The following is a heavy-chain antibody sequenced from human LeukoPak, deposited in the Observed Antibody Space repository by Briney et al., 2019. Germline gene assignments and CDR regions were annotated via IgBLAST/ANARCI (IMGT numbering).Heavy chain of an antibody. CDR1: GFTFTTYW. Sequence: AGGSLRLSCAASGFTFTTYWMHWVRQAPGKELVWVSHINSDGSITSYADSVKGRFTISRDNAKNTLYLQMNSLRAEDTAVYYCARDAVDTANAVWGQGTTVTVSS. J-gene: IGHJ6*02. CDR3: ARDAVDTANAV. V-gene: IGHV3-74*01. D-gene: IGHD5-18*01. CDR2: INSDGSIT.